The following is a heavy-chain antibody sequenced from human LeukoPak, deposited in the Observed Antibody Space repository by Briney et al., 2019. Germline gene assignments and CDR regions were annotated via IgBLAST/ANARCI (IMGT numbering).Heavy chain of an antibody. J-gene: IGHJ4*02. Sequence: SETLSHTCTVSSGSIRSYYWNWIRQPPGKGLEWIGYMYSSGSTNYSPSLKSRVTISLDTSKNQFSLKLNSVTAADTAVYYCARQEYSSGWYYFDFWGQGTLVTVSS. CDR3: ARQEYSSGWYYFDF. CDR1: SGSIRSYY. V-gene: IGHV4-59*08. CDR2: MYSSGST. D-gene: IGHD6-19*01.